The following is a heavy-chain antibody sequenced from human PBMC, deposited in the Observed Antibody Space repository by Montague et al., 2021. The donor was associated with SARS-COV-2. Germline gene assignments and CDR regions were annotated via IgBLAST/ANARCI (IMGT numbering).Heavy chain of an antibody. J-gene: IGHJ6*02. CDR2: TYYRSKWYN. CDR1: GDSVSSNSAA. CDR3: ARDTRIQLWFDRDYYYGMDV. Sequence: CAISGDSVSSNSAAWDWNRQSPPRPLERLGRTYYRSKWYNDYAVSVKSRITINPDTSKNQFSLQLNSVTPEDTAVYYCARDTRIQLWFDRDYYYGMDVWGQGTPVTVSS. D-gene: IGHD5-18*01. V-gene: IGHV6-1*01.